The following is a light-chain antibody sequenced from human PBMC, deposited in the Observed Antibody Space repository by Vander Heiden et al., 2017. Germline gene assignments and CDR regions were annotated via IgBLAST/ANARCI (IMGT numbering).Light chain of an antibody. J-gene: IGKJ1*01. CDR1: QSVSSSY. CDR2: GTS. Sequence: EIVLTQSPGTLSLSPGERATLSCRASQSVSSSYLAWYQQKPGQAPRLLIYGTSSRATGIPDRFSGSGSGTDFTLTISRLEPEDFAVYYCQQDYSSPRTFGQGTKVEIK. V-gene: IGKV3-20*01. CDR3: QQDYSSPRT.